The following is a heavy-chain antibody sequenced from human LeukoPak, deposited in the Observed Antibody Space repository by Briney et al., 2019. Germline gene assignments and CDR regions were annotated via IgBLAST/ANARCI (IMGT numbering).Heavy chain of an antibody. Sequence: GASVKVSCKASGYTFTSYDINWVRQATGQGLEWMGWMNPNSGNTGYAQKFQGRVTMTRNTSTSTVYMELSSLRSEDTAVYYCARGREDGYKFGLYYYYYGMDVWGQGTTVTVSS. V-gene: IGHV1-8*01. J-gene: IGHJ6*02. D-gene: IGHD5-24*01. CDR3: ARGREDGYKFGLYYYYYGMDV. CDR2: MNPNSGNT. CDR1: GYTFTSYD.